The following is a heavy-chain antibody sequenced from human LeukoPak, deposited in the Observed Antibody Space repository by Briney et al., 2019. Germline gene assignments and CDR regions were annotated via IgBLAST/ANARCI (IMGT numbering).Heavy chain of an antibody. Sequence: SETLSLTCTVSGGSISTYYGNWVRQAPGKGLGWVGYILYSGSTNYNPSLKSRVTISVDTSRSQFSQKLSAVTAADTAVYYYPRAQVDYNNGPRSQGYYCYVMDVWGQGTRVRVS. V-gene: IGHV4-59*01. CDR1: GGSISTYY. CDR3: PRAQVDYNNGPRSQGYYCYVMDV. D-gene: IGHD4-11*01. CDR2: ILYSGST. J-gene: IGHJ6*01.